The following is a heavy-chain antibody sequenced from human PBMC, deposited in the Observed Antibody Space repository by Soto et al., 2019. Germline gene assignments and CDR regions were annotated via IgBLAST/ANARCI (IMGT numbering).Heavy chain of an antibody. Sequence: EVQLVESGGGLVKPGGSLRLSCAVSGFTVSDAWMTWVRQAPGKGLEWVGHINRKKDGGATDTAAPVKGRFTISRDDSKKTLYLQMNSLKTEDTGIYYCNTVGYSLPTVGYSLPYAMDAWGQGTTVTVSS. D-gene: IGHD5-18*01. J-gene: IGHJ6*02. CDR2: INRKKDGGAT. V-gene: IGHV3-15*01. CDR1: GFTVSDAW. CDR3: NTVGYSLPTVGYSLPYAMDA.